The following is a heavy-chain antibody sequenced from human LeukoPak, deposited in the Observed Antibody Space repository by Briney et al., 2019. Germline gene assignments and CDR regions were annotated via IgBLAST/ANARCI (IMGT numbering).Heavy chain of an antibody. V-gene: IGHV4-59*01. CDR1: GGSISSYY. CDR3: ARDANYYNI. J-gene: IGHJ3*02. D-gene: IGHD3-10*01. CDR2: IYYSGST. Sequence: SETLSLTCTVSGGSISSYYWSWIRQPPGKGLEWIGYIYYSGSTNYNPSLKSRVTISVDTSKNQFSLKLSSVTAADTAVYYCARDANYYNIWGQGTMVTVSS.